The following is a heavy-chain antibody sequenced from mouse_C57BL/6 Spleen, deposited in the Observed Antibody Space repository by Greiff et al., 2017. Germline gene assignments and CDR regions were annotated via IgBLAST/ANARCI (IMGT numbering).Heavy chain of an antibody. D-gene: IGHD2-13*01. Sequence: QVQLQQPGAELVMPGASVKLSCKASGYTFTSYWMHWVKQRPGQGLEWIGMIHPNSGSPNYNEKFKSKATLTVDKSSSTAYMQLSSLTSEDSAVSNCARVGTDYRAMDYWGQGTSVTVSS. V-gene: IGHV1-64*01. CDR3: ARVGTDYRAMDY. CDR2: IHPNSGSP. CDR1: GYTFTSYW. J-gene: IGHJ4*01.